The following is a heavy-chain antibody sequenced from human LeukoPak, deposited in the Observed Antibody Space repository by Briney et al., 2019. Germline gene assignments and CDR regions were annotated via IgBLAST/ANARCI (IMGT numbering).Heavy chain of an antibody. D-gene: IGHD2-2*01. CDR3: ARVVDDASPGFDY. CDR1: GGSISSGDYY. V-gene: IGHV4-30-4*08. J-gene: IGHJ4*02. Sequence: TSQTLSRTCTVSGGSISSGDYYWRWIRQPPGKGLEWIAYIYYSGSTYYNPSLKTRVTISVATSNNQFSLKLSSVTAADTAVYYCARVVDDASPGFDYWGQGTLVTVSS. CDR2: IYYSGST.